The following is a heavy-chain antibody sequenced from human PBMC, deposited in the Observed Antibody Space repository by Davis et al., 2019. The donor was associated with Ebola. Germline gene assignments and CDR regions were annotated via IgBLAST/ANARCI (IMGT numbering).Heavy chain of an antibody. D-gene: IGHD3-22*01. CDR3: AREVHYFDNSNYYYFDF. CDR2: ISSSGSSI. J-gene: IGHJ4*02. V-gene: IGHV3-11*04. Sequence: GGSLRLSCAASGFTFSDYYMNWIRQAPGKGLECISYISSSGSSIYYADSVKGRFTISRDNAKNSLYLQMNGLRAEDTAVYYCAREVHYFDNSNYYYFDFWGQGTLVTVPS. CDR1: GFTFSDYY.